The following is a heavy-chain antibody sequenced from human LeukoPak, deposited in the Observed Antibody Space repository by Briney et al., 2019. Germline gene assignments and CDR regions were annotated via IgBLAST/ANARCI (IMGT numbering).Heavy chain of an antibody. D-gene: IGHD1-26*01. CDR1: GLTFTNYG. V-gene: IGHV3-74*01. Sequence: PGGSLRLSCVASGLTFTNYGMMWVRQAPGKGLVWVSYINSDGRSTTYADSVKGRFIISRDNAKNTLYLQMNSLRAEDTDMYYCARNYNGMSCWGQGTLVIVSS. CDR3: ARNYNGMSC. J-gene: IGHJ4*02. CDR2: INSDGRST.